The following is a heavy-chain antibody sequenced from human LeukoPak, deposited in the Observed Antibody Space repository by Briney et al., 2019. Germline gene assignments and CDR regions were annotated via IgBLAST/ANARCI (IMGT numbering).Heavy chain of an antibody. V-gene: IGHV3-11*04. D-gene: IGHD3-10*01. CDR2: ITSSSSII. Sequence: LTCAVYGGSFSGYYWSWIRQAPGRGLEWISHITSSSSIIYYADSVQGRFTISRDNAKNSVYLQMNSLRADDTAVYYCARLSEMLRGPEVIYYFEHWGQGTLVTVSS. J-gene: IGHJ4*02. CDR3: ARLSEMLRGPEVIYYFEH. CDR1: GGSFSGYY.